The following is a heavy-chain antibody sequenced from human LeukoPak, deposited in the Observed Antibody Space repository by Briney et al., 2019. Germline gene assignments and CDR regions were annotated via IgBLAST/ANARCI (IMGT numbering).Heavy chain of an antibody. CDR1: EFTFSDYS. V-gene: IGHV3-48*01. J-gene: IGHJ6*03. D-gene: IGHD3-10*01. CDR2: ISGSRNTI. Sequence: GGSLRLSCAASEFTFSDYSMNWVRQAPGKGLEWISYISGSRNTIYYADSVKGRFTISRDNAKNSVYLQVNSLRAEDTAVYYCARGLHFGEFPEYYYMDVWGKGTTVTVSS. CDR3: ARGLHFGEFPEYYYMDV.